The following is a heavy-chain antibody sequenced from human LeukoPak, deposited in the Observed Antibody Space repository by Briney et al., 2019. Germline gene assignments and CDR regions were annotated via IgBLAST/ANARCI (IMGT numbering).Heavy chain of an antibody. Sequence: ASVKVSCKASGYTFTGYYMHWVRQAPGQGLEWMGWINPNSGGTNYAQKFQGRVTMTRDTSISTAYMELSRLRSDDTAVYYCARVSVVVPAARGIDYYYYYGMDVWGQGTTITVSS. J-gene: IGHJ6*02. CDR2: INPNSGGT. V-gene: IGHV1-2*02. D-gene: IGHD2-2*01. CDR3: ARVSVVVPAARGIDYYYYYGMDV. CDR1: GYTFTGYY.